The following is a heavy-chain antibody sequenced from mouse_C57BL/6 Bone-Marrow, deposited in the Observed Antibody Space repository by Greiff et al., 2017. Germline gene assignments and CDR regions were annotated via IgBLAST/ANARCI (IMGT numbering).Heavy chain of an antibody. D-gene: IGHD2-10*01. CDR3: ARWGTYSSAMDY. Sequence: QVHVKQSGAELARPGASVKLSCKASGYTFTSYGISWVKQRTGQGLEWIGEIYPRSGNTYYNEKFKGKATLTADKSSSTAYMELRSLTSEDSAVYFCARWGTYSSAMDYWGQGTSVTVSS. J-gene: IGHJ4*01. CDR1: GYTFTSYG. V-gene: IGHV1-81*01. CDR2: IYPRSGNT.